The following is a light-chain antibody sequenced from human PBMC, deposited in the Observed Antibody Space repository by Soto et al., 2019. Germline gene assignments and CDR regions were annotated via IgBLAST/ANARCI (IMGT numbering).Light chain of an antibody. V-gene: IGLV3-1*01. CDR1: KLGDKY. Sequence: SYELTQSPSVSVSPGQTATIICSGDKLGDKYAYWYQQKPGQSPVVVIYEDTKRPSGIPERFSGSNSGNTATLTISGTQAMDEADYYCQAWDSSSVVFGGGTKLTVL. CDR2: EDT. CDR3: QAWDSSSVV. J-gene: IGLJ2*01.